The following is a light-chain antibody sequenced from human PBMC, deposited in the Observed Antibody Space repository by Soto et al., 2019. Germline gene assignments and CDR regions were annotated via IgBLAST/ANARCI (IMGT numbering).Light chain of an antibody. CDR2: GAS. J-gene: IGKJ2*01. V-gene: IGKV3-15*01. CDR3: QQYYNWYT. Sequence: ETVMTQSPATLSVSLGERVTLSCRASQSVDTKLAWYQHKSGQAPRLLIYGASTRATGIPARFSGSGSGTEFTLTISGLQSEDFAVYFCQQYYNWYTYGQGTKLEIK. CDR1: QSVDTK.